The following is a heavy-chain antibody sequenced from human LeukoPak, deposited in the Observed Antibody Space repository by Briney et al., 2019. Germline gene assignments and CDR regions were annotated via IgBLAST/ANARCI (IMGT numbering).Heavy chain of an antibody. Sequence: GGSLRLSCSASGFTFNSFAIHWVRQAPGKGLEYVSVISGNGGSTYYADSVKGRFTISRDNSKNTVYLQMSSLRPEGTAVCYCVKDHRSAGDWFDPWGQGTLVTVSS. D-gene: IGHD6-6*01. CDR2: ISGNGGST. CDR1: GFTFNSFA. CDR3: VKDHRSAGDWFDP. J-gene: IGHJ5*02. V-gene: IGHV3-64D*06.